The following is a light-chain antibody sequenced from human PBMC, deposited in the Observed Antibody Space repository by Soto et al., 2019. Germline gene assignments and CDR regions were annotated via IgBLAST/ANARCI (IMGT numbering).Light chain of an antibody. CDR3: CSYAGTPYV. J-gene: IGLJ1*01. V-gene: IGLV2-11*01. CDR2: GVS. Sequence: QSVLTQLPSASGSPGQSVTISCTGTRSDVGGYNYVSWYQHHPGKAPKLMIYGVSARPSGVPDRFSGSKSGNTASLTISGLQAEDEADYYCCSYAGTPYVFGTGTKVTVL. CDR1: RSDVGGYNY.